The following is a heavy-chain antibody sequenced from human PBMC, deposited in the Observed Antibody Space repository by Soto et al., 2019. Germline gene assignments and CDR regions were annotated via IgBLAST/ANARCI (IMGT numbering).Heavy chain of an antibody. J-gene: IGHJ4*02. Sequence: QVQLQESGPGLVKPSETLSLTCTVSGGSISSHYWSWIRQPPGKGLEWIGYIYYSGSTNYNPSLRSRVTIAVDRTKNQFSLKLSSVTAADTAVYYCARSVAGPPRFGYWGQGTLVTVS. CDR1: GGSISSHY. CDR3: ARSVAGPPRFGY. V-gene: IGHV4-59*11. CDR2: IYYSGST.